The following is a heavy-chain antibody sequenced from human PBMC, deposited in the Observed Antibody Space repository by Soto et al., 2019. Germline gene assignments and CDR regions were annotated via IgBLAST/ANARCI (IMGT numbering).Heavy chain of an antibody. V-gene: IGHV4-59*01. CDR3: ARGTWIYVEDYYYYMDV. CDR2: IYYSGST. D-gene: IGHD5-12*01. Sequence: SETLSLTCTVSGGSISSYYWSWIRQPPGKGLEWIGYIYYSGSTNYNPSLKSRVTISVDTSKNQFSLKLSSVTAADTAVYYCARGTWIYVEDYYYYMDVWGKGTTVTVSS. CDR1: GGSISSYY. J-gene: IGHJ6*03.